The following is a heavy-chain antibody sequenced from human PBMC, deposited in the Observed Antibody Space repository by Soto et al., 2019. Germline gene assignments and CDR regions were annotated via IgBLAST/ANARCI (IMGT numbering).Heavy chain of an antibody. J-gene: IGHJ4*02. D-gene: IGHD3-22*01. CDR3: AAFGPLSGYAYYFDY. Sequence: GASVKVSCKASGFTFTSSAVQWVRQARGQRLEWIGWIVVGSGNTNYARKFQERVTITRDMSTSTAYMELSSLRSEDTAVYYCAAFGPLSGYAYYFDYWGQGTLVTVSS. CDR1: GFTFTSSA. V-gene: IGHV1-58*01. CDR2: IVVGSGNT.